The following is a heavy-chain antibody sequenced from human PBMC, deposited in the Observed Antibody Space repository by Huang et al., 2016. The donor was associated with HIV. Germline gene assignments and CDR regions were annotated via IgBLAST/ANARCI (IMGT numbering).Heavy chain of an antibody. CDR1: GGSISSSSYY. Sequence: LQLQESGPGLVKSSETLSLICTVSGGSISSSSYYWGWTRQPPGKGPEWIGSIYYGGNNYYNPPLKSRVTIAVDTSKNQFSLKVNSVTAADTAVYYCARHGRVAGHYYNNMDVWGRGTTVTVSS. CDR3: ARHGRVAGHYYNNMDV. D-gene: IGHD6-19*01. J-gene: IGHJ6*02. CDR2: IYYGGNN. V-gene: IGHV4-39*01.